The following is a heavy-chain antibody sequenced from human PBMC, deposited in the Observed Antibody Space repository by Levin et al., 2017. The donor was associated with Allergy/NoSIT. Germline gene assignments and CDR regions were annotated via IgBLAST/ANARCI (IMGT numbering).Heavy chain of an antibody. Sequence: GSLRLSCNVSGGSVSSGSYYWSWIRQPPGKGLEWIGYISDSGSTNYNPSLKSRVTMSVDTSKNQFSLKLTSVTAADTAVYYCVRGRSNVGFDPWGQGTLVTVSS. D-gene: IGHD2-8*01. CDR1: GGSVSSGSYY. V-gene: IGHV4-61*01. CDR2: ISDSGST. CDR3: VRGRSNVGFDP. J-gene: IGHJ5*02.